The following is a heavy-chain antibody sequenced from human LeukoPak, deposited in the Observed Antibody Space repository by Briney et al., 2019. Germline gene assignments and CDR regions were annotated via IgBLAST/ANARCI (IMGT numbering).Heavy chain of an antibody. CDR3: ARHGLSGGSYHGWYFDL. J-gene: IGHJ2*01. CDR1: GGSISSYY. V-gene: IGHV4-59*08. CDR2: IYYSGST. D-gene: IGHD1-26*01. Sequence: SETLSLTCTVSGGSISSYYWSWIRQPPGKGLEWIGYIYYSGSTNYNPSLKSRVTISVDTSKNQFSLKLSSVTAADTAVYYCARHGLSGGSYHGWYFDLWGRGTLATVSS.